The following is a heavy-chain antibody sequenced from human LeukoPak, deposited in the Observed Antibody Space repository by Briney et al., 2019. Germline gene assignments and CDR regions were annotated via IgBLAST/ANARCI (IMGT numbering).Heavy chain of an antibody. CDR3: ARGQLRYFDWLLFGGDWFDP. CDR2: IYHSGST. Sequence: SETLSLTCAVSGGSISSSNWWSWVRQPPGKGLEWIGEIYHSGSTNYNPSLKSRVTISVDKSKNQFSLKLSSVTAADTAVYYCARGQLRYFDWLLFGGDWFDPWGQGTLVTVSS. J-gene: IGHJ5*02. CDR1: GGSISSSNW. V-gene: IGHV4-4*02. D-gene: IGHD3-9*01.